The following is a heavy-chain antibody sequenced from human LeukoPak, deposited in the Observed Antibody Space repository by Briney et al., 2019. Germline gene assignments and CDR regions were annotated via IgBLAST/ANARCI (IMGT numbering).Heavy chain of an antibody. V-gene: IGHV1-2*02. J-gene: IGHJ6*02. Sequence: GASVKVSCKASGYTFTGYYMHWVRQAPGQGLEWMGWINPNSGGTNYAQKFQGRVTMTRDTFISTAYMELSRLRSDDTAVYYCASLYYYDSSAGDYYYYGMDVWGQGTTVTVSS. CDR2: INPNSGGT. CDR1: GYTFTGYY. CDR3: ASLYYYDSSAGDYYYYGMDV. D-gene: IGHD3-22*01.